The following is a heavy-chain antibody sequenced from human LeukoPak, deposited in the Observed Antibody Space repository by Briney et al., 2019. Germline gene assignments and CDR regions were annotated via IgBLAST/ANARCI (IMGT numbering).Heavy chain of an antibody. J-gene: IGHJ2*01. CDR3: ARVGETVDWYFDL. V-gene: IGHV4-59*01. CDR2: IYYSGST. Sequence: PSETLSLTCTVSGVSISSYYWSWIRQPPGKGLEWIGYIYYSGSTNYNPSLKSRVTISVDTSKNQFSLKLSSVTAADTAVYYCARVGETVDWYFDLWGRGTLVTVSS. D-gene: IGHD5-24*01. CDR1: GVSISSYY.